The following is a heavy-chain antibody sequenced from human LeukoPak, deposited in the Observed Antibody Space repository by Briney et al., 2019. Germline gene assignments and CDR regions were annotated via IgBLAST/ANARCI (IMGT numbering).Heavy chain of an antibody. J-gene: IGHJ4*02. CDR1: GFTFSDAW. Sequence: PGGSLRLSCAASGFTFSDAWMSWVRQAPGKGLEWVGRIKSKTDGGTTDYAASVKGRFTISRDDSKNTLYLQMNSLKTEDTAVYYCTTSYYDSSGYYTFDYWGQGTLVTVSS. CDR3: TTSYYDSSGYYTFDY. CDR2: IKSKTDGGTT. V-gene: IGHV3-15*01. D-gene: IGHD3-22*01.